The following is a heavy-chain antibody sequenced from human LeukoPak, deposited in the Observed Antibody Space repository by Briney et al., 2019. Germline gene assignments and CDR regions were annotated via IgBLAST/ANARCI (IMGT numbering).Heavy chain of an antibody. CDR3: VRIPNNAGFPNWFDP. J-gene: IGHJ5*02. CDR1: GFSFTYFT. Sequence: KSGGSLRLSCAASGFSFTYFTMNWVRLAPGKGLEWVSSITSSSGNIYYSDSVRGRFAVSRDNAKNSLYLQMNSLIAEDSAVYYCVRIPNNAGFPNWFDPWGQGTLVSVSS. D-gene: IGHD3-9*01. V-gene: IGHV3-21*01. CDR2: ITSSSGNI.